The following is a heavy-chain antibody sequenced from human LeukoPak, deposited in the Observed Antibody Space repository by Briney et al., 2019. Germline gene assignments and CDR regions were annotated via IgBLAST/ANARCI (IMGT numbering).Heavy chain of an antibody. D-gene: IGHD6-13*01. CDR2: INPNSGGT. Sequence: ASVKVSCKASGYTFTGYYMHWVRQAPGQGLEWMGWINPNSGGTNYAQKFQGRVTMTRDTSISTAYMELSRLRSDDTAVYYCARRIAAAGMYYFDNWGQGTLVTVSS. V-gene: IGHV1-2*02. J-gene: IGHJ4*02. CDR3: ARRIAAAGMYYFDN. CDR1: GYTFTGYY.